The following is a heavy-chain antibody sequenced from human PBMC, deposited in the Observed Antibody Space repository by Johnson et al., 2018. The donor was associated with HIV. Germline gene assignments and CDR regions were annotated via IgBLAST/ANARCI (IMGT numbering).Heavy chain of an antibody. J-gene: IGHJ3*02. CDR1: GFTFSFYG. CDR2: IRYDGSNK. V-gene: IGHV3-30*02. D-gene: IGHD2-21*01. Sequence: QVQLMESGGGVVQPGGSLRLSCAASGFTFSFYGMHWVRQAPGKGLEWVAFIRYDGSNKYYADSVKGRFTISRDNSKNTLYLQMNSLRSEDTAVSYWARGGHAVVAKPFGAFDIWGQGTMVTVSS. CDR3: ARGGHAVVAKPFGAFDI.